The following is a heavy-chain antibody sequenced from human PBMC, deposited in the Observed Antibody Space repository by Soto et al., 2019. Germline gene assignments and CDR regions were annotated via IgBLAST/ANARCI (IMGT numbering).Heavy chain of an antibody. CDR2: IYNTGTT. V-gene: IGHV4-59*02. J-gene: IGHJ4*02. CDR1: GGSVYDFY. Sequence: QVHLQESGPGRVRPSETLSLTCSVSGGSVYDFYWNWLRQSPGKGLEWIGNIYNTGTTNYNPSLRSRATISIDTSKNQFSLQLKSVTAADLAMYFCARGHGIYVRFDFWGQGALVSVSS. CDR3: ARGHGIYVRFDF. D-gene: IGHD3-9*01.